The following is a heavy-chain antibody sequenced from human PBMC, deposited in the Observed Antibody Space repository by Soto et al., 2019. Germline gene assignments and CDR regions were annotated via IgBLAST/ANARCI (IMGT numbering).Heavy chain of an antibody. Sequence: ASVKVSCKVSGYTLTELSMQWVRQAPGKGLEWMGGFDPEDGETIYAQKFQGRVTMTEDTSTDTAYMELSSLRSEDTAVYYCATSVRVRYYYDSSGPFDYWGQGTLVTVSS. J-gene: IGHJ4*02. CDR1: GYTLTELS. V-gene: IGHV1-24*01. D-gene: IGHD3-22*01. CDR2: FDPEDGET. CDR3: ATSVRVRYYYDSSGPFDY.